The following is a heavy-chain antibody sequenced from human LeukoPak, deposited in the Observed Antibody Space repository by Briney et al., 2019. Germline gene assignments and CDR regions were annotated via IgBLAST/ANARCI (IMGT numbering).Heavy chain of an antibody. Sequence: GGSLRLSCAASGFTVRSNYMSWVRQAPGKGLEWVSIIYGGGSVFYADSVKGRFTISRDNSKNTLYLQMNSLRGEDTAVYYCARGGSYLSAFDIWGQGTMVTVSS. CDR3: ARGGSYLSAFDI. V-gene: IGHV3-53*01. CDR1: GFTVRSNY. D-gene: IGHD1-26*01. CDR2: IYGGGSV. J-gene: IGHJ3*02.